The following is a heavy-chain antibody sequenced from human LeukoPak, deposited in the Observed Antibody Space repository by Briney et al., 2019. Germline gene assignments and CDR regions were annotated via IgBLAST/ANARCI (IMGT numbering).Heavy chain of an antibody. CDR2: ISSSRTTFR. CDR1: GFTFSSYT. J-gene: IGHJ4*02. Sequence: GGSLRLSCAASGFTFSSYTMNWVRQAPGKGLEWVSSISSSRTTFRYYAESVRGRFTISRDNAKNSLYLQMNSLRAEDTAVYYCARSCGGDCYSDYWGQGTLVTVSS. CDR3: ARSCGGDCYSDY. V-gene: IGHV3-21*01. D-gene: IGHD2-21*02.